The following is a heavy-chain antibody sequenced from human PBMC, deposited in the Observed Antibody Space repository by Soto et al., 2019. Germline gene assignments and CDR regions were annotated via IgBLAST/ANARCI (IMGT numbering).Heavy chain of an antibody. CDR2: ISNSGDST. CDR3: AHPRGYGVFDAVDI. V-gene: IGHV3-23*01. D-gene: IGHD4-17*01. CDR1: GFIFSTYA. Sequence: XGSLRLSCAAAGFIFSTYAMNWVRQAPGKGLEWVSAISNSGDSTYYTESVRGRFTISRDNSINTLYLQMSSLRTEDTAVYYCAHPRGYGVFDAVDIWGQGTMVTVSS. J-gene: IGHJ3*02.